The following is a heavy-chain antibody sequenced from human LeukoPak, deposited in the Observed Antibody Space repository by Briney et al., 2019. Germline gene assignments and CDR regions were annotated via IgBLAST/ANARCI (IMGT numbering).Heavy chain of an antibody. D-gene: IGHD3-10*01. Sequence: ASVKVSCKASGYTFTGYYMHWVRQAPGQGLEWMGIINPRGGSVSSAQNFQDRITLTRDTSTSTVYMELSSLRSEDTAVYYCARDYHGSGSLTTFDYWSQGTLVTVSS. CDR1: GYTFTGYY. CDR2: INPRGGSV. V-gene: IGHV1-46*01. CDR3: ARDYHGSGSLTTFDY. J-gene: IGHJ4*02.